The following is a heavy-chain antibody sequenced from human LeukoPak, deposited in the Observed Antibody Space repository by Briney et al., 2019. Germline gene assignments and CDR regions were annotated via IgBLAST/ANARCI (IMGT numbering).Heavy chain of an antibody. Sequence: GGSLRLSCAASGFTVSSYAMSWVRQAPGKGLEWVSAISGSGGSTYYADSVKGRFTISRDNSKNTLYLQMNSPRAEDTAVYYCAKGGYCSSTSCYPYYYYMDVWCKGTTVTVSS. J-gene: IGHJ6*03. D-gene: IGHD2-2*03. CDR1: GFTVSSYA. CDR2: ISGSGGST. V-gene: IGHV3-23*01. CDR3: AKGGYCSSTSCYPYYYYMDV.